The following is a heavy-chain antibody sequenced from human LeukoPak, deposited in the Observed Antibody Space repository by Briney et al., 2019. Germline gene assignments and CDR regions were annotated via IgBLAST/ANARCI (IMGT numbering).Heavy chain of an antibody. CDR2: ISGSGGST. V-gene: IGHV3-23*01. Sequence: GGSLRLSCAASGFNFSSYAMSWVRQAPGKGLEWVSAISGSGGSTYYADSVKGRFTISRDNSKNTLYLQMNSLRAEDTAVYYCSTQPDFWSGYSEDYWGQGTLVTVSS. J-gene: IGHJ4*02. D-gene: IGHD3-3*01. CDR3: STQPDFWSGYSEDY. CDR1: GFNFSSYA.